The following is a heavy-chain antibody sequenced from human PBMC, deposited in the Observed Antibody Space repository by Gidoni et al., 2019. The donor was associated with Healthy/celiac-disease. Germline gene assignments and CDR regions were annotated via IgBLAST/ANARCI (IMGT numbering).Heavy chain of an antibody. CDR3: ARTVTIFGVVTHMDV. D-gene: IGHD3-3*01. CDR2: INHMGST. J-gene: IGHJ6*02. V-gene: IGHV4-34*01. Sequence: QVQLQQWGAGLLKLSETLSLTCAVYGGSFSGYYCSWIRQPPGQGLEWIGEINHMGSTHYNPSLKSRVTISVDTSKNQFSLKLSSVTAADTAVYYCARTVTIFGVVTHMDVWGQGTTVTVSS. CDR1: GGSFSGYY.